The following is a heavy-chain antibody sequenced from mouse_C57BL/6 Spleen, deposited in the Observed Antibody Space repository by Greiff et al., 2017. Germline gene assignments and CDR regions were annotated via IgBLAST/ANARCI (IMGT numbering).Heavy chain of an antibody. J-gene: IGHJ1*03. D-gene: IGHD2-1*01. Sequence: QVQLQQPGAELVRPGSSVKLSCKASGYTFTSYWMHWVKQRPIQGLEWIGNIDPSDSETHYNQKFKDKATLTVDKSSSTAYMQLGSLTSEDSAVYYCAREGYGNYGYFDVWGTGTTVTVSS. CDR1: GYTFTSYW. V-gene: IGHV1-52*01. CDR3: AREGYGNYGYFDV. CDR2: IDPSDSET.